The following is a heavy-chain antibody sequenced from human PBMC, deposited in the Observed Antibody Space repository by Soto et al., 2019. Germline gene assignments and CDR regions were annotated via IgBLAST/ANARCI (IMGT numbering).Heavy chain of an antibody. CDR3: ARVIRDYGDPDLDY. V-gene: IGHV4-31*03. D-gene: IGHD4-17*01. CDR1: GGSISSGGYY. Sequence: PSETLSLTCTVSGGSISSGGYYWSWIRQHPGKGLEWIGYIYYSGSTYYNPSLKSRVTISVDTSKNQFSLKLSSVTAAGTAVYYCARVIRDYGDPDLDYWGQGTLVTVSS. CDR2: IYYSGST. J-gene: IGHJ4*02.